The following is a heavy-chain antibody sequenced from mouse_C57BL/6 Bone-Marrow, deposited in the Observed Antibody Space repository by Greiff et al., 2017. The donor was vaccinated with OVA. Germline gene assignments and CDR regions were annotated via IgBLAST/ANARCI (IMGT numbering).Heavy chain of an antibody. CDR1: GFTFSDYY. V-gene: IGHV5-12*01. D-gene: IGHD1-1*01. CDR3: AREGSTGHY. J-gene: IGHJ2*01. Sequence: EVHLVESGGGLVQPGGSLKLSCAASGFTFSDYYMYWVRQTPEKRLEWVAYISNGGGSTYYPDTVKGRFTISRDNAKNTLYLQMSRLKSEDTAMYYCAREGSTGHYWGQGTTLTVSS. CDR2: ISNGGGST.